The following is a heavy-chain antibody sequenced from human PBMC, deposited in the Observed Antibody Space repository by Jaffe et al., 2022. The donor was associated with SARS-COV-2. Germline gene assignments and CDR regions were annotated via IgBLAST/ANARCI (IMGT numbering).Heavy chain of an antibody. Sequence: QVQLVQSGAEVKKPGSSVKVSCKASRGTFSSHTISWVRQAPGQGLEWMGRIIPILGVVDYAQKFQGRVTITADKSTNTAYMELSSLTSGDTAMYYCASCPGPFNSGPETNWGQGTLVTVSS. CDR1: RGTFSSHT. CDR3: ASCPGPFNSGPETN. V-gene: IGHV1-69*02. CDR2: IIPILGVV. D-gene: IGHD6-19*01. J-gene: IGHJ4*02.